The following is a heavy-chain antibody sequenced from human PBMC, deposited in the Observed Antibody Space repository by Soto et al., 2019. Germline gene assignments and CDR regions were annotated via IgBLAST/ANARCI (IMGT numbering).Heavy chain of an antibody. CDR2: INSDGSST. J-gene: IGHJ4*02. V-gene: IGHV3-74*01. D-gene: IGHD6-6*01. Sequence: HPGGSLRLSCAASGFTVSSYWMHWVRQAPGKGLVWVSRINSDGSSTSYADSVKGRFTISRDNAKNTLYPQMNSLRAEDTAVYYCARGIRIAARPGTYFDYWGQGTLVTVSS. CDR3: ARGIRIAARPGTYFDY. CDR1: GFTVSSYW.